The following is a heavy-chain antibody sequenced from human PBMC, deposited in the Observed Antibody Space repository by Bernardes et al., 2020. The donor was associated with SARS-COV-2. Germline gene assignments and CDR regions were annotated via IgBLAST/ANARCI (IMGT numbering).Heavy chain of an antibody. V-gene: IGHV3-48*01. Sequence: VWSLILSCAASGFTFSSYSMNWVRQAPGKGLEWVSYISSSSSTIYYADSVKGRFTISRDNAKNSLYLQMNSLRAEDTAVYYCARDRGYYYGMDVWGQGTTVTVSS. CDR2: ISSSSSTI. D-gene: IGHD3-10*01. CDR1: GFTFSSYS. CDR3: ARDRGYYYGMDV. J-gene: IGHJ6*02.